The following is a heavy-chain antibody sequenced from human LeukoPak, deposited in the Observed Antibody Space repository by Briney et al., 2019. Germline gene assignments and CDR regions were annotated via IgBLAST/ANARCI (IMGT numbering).Heavy chain of an antibody. V-gene: IGHV4-39*01. Sequence: SSVTLSLTYTVSGGSISSSSYYWGWIRRPPGKGLEWIGSIYYSGSTYYNPSLKSRVTISVDTSKNQFSLKLSSVTAADTAVYYCARPRSRYSSSSCFDYWGQGTLVTVSS. CDR3: ARPRSRYSSSSCFDY. CDR2: IYYSGST. CDR1: GGSISSSSYY. J-gene: IGHJ4*02. D-gene: IGHD6-6*01.